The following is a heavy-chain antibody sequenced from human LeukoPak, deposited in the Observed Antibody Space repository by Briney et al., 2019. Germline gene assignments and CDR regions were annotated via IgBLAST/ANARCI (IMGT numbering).Heavy chain of an antibody. CDR3: ASLPYCSGGSCHAEGFDP. D-gene: IGHD2-15*01. CDR2: ISKSGDYT. Sequence: GGSLRLSCAASGFTFSSYAMNWVRQAPGKGLEWVSTISKSGDYTYYADSVKGRFTISRDNAKNSLFLQMNSLRAEDTAVYYCASLPYCSGGSCHAEGFDPWGQGTLVTVPS. J-gene: IGHJ5*02. V-gene: IGHV3-21*01. CDR1: GFTFSSYA.